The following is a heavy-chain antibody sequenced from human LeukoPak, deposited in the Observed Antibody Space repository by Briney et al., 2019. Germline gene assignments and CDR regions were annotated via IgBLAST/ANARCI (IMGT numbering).Heavy chain of an antibody. CDR2: IYHSGST. V-gene: IGHV4-38-2*02. CDR3: ARKRWQLRAFDI. D-gene: IGHD5-24*01. CDR1: GYSISSGYY. Sequence: SETLSLTCTVSGYSISSGYYWGWIRQPPGKGLEWIGNIYHSGSTNYNPSLKSRVTISVDTSKNQFSLKLSSVTAADTAVYYCARKRWQLRAFDIWGQGTMVTVSS. J-gene: IGHJ3*02.